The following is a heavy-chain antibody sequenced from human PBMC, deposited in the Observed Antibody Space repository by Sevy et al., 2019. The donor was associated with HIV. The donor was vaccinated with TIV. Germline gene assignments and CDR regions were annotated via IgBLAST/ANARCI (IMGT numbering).Heavy chain of an antibody. CDR1: GGSISSYY. J-gene: IGHJ5*02. Sequence: SETLSLTCTVSGGSISSYYWSWIRQPPGKGLEWIGYIYYSGSTNYNPSLKSRVTISVDTSKNQFSLKLSSVTAADTAVYYCARGHTYNYDSSGSRVWGRFDPWGQGTLVTVSS. CDR2: IYYSGST. D-gene: IGHD3-22*01. V-gene: IGHV4-59*01. CDR3: ARGHTYNYDSSGSRVWGRFDP.